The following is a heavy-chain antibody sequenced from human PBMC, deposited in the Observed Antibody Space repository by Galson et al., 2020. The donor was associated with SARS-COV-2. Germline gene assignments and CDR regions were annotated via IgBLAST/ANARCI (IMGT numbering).Heavy chain of an antibody. CDR2: IYSSGST. CDR1: GDSISRGRYY. CDR3: ARDSISWYDVYFEY. D-gene: IGHD6-13*01. J-gene: IGHJ4*02. V-gene: IGHV4-61*02. Sequence: SETLSLTCTVSGDSISRGRYYWSWVRQPAGKGLEWIGRIYSSGSTNYNPSLKSRVTISVDTSKNQFSLKLSSETAADTAVYYCARDSISWYDVYFEYWGQGTLVTVSS.